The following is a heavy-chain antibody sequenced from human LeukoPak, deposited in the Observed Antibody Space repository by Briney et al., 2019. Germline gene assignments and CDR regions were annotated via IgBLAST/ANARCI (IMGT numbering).Heavy chain of an antibody. CDR3: ARDLLGNSGSYLRHPNGPPFDY. D-gene: IGHD1-26*01. J-gene: IGHJ4*02. CDR1: GFTFSSYW. CDR2: INSDGSST. V-gene: IGHV3-74*03. Sequence: GGSLRLSCAASGFTFSSYWMHWVRQAPGKGLVWVSRINSDGSSTMYADSVQGRFTISRDNAKNTLYLQMNSLRAEDTAVYYCARDLLGNSGSYLRHPNGPPFDYWGQGTLVTVSS.